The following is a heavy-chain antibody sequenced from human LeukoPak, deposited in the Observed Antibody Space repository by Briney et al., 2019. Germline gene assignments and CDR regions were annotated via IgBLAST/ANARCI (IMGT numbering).Heavy chain of an antibody. V-gene: IGHV1-3*01. J-gene: IGHJ6*02. CDR1: GYTFTNYA. CDR2: INPGNGDT. Sequence: ASVKVSCKGSGYTFTNYAVHWVRQAPGQRLEWLGWINPGNGDTKYSQNFQGRVTITSDTSAATAYVELNSLTSEDTAVYYCARERWHCRVNCYSVYYYALDVWGQGTTVTVSS. CDR3: ARERWHCRVNCYSVYYYALDV. D-gene: IGHD2-15*01.